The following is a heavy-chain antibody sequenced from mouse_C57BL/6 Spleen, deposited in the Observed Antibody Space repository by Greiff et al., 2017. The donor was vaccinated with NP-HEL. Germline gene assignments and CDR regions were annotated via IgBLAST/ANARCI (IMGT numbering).Heavy chain of an antibody. CDR2: IAPNSGGT. CDR1: GYTFTSYW. Sequence: QVQLQQPGAELVKPGASVKLSCKASGYTFTSYWMHWVKQRPGRGLEWIGRIAPNSGGTTYNEQFQSKATLPVDKPSSTAYMQRSSLTSDDSAVYNCARLGEYYGSSYGFDYWGQGTTLTVSS. CDR3: ARLGEYYGSSYGFDY. D-gene: IGHD1-1*01. V-gene: IGHV1-72*01. J-gene: IGHJ2*01.